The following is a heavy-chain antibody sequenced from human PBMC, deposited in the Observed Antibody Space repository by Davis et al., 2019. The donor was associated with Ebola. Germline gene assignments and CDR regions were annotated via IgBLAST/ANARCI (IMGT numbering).Heavy chain of an antibody. CDR2: ISAYNGNT. Sequence: ASVKVSCKASGGTFSSYAISWVRQAPGQGLEWMGWISAYNGNTNYAQKLQGRVTMTTDTSTSTAYMELRSLRSDDTAVYYCATIMKTYYYGSGSYYTNYYYGMDVWGQGTTVTVSS. CDR1: GGTFSSYA. CDR3: ATIMKTYYYGSGSYYTNYYYGMDV. J-gene: IGHJ6*02. D-gene: IGHD3-10*01. V-gene: IGHV1-18*01.